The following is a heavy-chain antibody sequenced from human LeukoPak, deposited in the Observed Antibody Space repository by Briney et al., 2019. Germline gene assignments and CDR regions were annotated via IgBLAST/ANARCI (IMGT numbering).Heavy chain of an antibody. D-gene: IGHD3-10*02. CDR1: GFTFSSYA. J-gene: IGHJ6*04. Sequence: GRSLRLSCAASGFTFSSYAMHWVRQAPGKVLEWVAVISYDGSNKYYADSVKGRFTISRDNAKNSLYLQMNSLRAEDTAVYYCAELGITMIGGVWGKGTTVTISS. V-gene: IGHV3-30*04. CDR2: ISYDGSNK. CDR3: AELGITMIGGV.